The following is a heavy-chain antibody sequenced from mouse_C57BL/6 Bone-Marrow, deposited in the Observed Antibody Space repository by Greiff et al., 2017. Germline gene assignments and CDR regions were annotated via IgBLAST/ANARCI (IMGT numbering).Heavy chain of an antibody. D-gene: IGHD2-3*01. Sequence: QVQLQQSGAELMKPGASVQLSCKATGYTFTGYWIEWVKQRPGHGLEWIGEILPGSGSTNYNEKFKGKATFTADTSSNTAYMQLSSLTTEDSAIYYCASSVDGYFFDYWGQGTTLTVSS. CDR1: GYTFTGYW. V-gene: IGHV1-9*01. CDR3: ASSVDGYFFDY. CDR2: ILPGSGST. J-gene: IGHJ2*01.